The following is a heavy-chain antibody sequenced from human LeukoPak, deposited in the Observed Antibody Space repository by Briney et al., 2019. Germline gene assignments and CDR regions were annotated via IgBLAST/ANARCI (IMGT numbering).Heavy chain of an antibody. D-gene: IGHD4-17*01. J-gene: IGHJ4*02. Sequence: ASVKVSCKVSGYTLTELSMHWVRQAPGKGLEWMGGFDPEDGETIYAQKFQGRVTMTRDTSTSTVYMELSSLRSEDTAVYYCARGGEKDGDPSDYWGQGTLVTVSS. V-gene: IGHV1-24*01. CDR3: ARGGEKDGDPSDY. CDR1: GYTLTELS. CDR2: FDPEDGET.